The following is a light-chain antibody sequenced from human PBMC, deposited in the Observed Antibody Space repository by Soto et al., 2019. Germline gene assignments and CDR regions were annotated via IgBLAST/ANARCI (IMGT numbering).Light chain of an antibody. J-gene: IGKJ4*01. CDR1: QGITYY. V-gene: IGKV1-27*01. CDR2: AAS. Sequence: DIQMTQSPSSLSASVGDRVTITCRASQGITYYLAWYQQRPGKVPKLLIYAASTLQSGVPSRFSGGGSGADFTLTIRSMQTEAVPNYYCQNYNSAPLTFGGGTKVDIK. CDR3: QNYNSAPLT.